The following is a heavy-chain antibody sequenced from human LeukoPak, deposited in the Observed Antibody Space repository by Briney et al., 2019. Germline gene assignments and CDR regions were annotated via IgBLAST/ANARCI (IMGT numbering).Heavy chain of an antibody. Sequence: GGSLRLSCEASGFTFSKTSYGLHWVRQAPGKGLEWVTIISYDGSSKYYVDSVKGRFTISRDNSKNTVYLQMNSLRPEDTAVYYCARDKTSSWDGPLDYWGQGTLVTVST. CDR1: GFTFSKTSYG. V-gene: IGHV3-30*03. CDR3: ARDKTSSWDGPLDY. J-gene: IGHJ4*02. CDR2: ISYDGSSK. D-gene: IGHD6-13*01.